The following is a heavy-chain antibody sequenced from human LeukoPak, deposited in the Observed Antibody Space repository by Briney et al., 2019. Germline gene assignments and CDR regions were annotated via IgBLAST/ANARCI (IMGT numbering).Heavy chain of an antibody. V-gene: IGHV4-4*02. J-gene: IGHJ4*02. Sequence: SGTLSLTCAVSGGSISSSNWWSWVRQPPGKGLEWIGEIYHSGSTNYNPSLKSRVTKSVDKSKNQFSLKLSSVTAADTAVYYCASSGLRLGELSFDYWGQGTLVTVSS. CDR3: ASSGLRLGELSFDY. CDR2: IYHSGST. CDR1: GGSISSSNW. D-gene: IGHD3-16*02.